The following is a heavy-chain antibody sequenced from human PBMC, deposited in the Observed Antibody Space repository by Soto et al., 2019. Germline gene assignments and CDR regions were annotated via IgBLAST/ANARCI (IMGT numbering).Heavy chain of an antibody. CDR2: INHSGST. Sequence: QVQLQQWGAGLLKPSETLSLTCAVYGESLSGYYWSWIRQPPGMGLEWIGEINHSGSTHYKPSLGHRLTISVDTYKNQFSVKMSSVTAADTAVYYCARGTQYRSYWYFDLWGRGTLVTVSS. D-gene: IGHD2-2*02. V-gene: IGHV4-34*01. CDR3: ARGTQYRSYWYFDL. CDR1: GESLSGYY. J-gene: IGHJ2*01.